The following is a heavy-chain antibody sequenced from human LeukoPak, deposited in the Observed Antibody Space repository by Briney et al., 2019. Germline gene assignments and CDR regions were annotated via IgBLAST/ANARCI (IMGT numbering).Heavy chain of an antibody. Sequence: GGSLRLSFAASGFTVSSNYMSWVRQAPGKGLEWVSVIYSGGSTYYADSVKGQFTISRDNSKNTLYLQMNSLRAEDTAVYYCARLYSSYFDYWGQGTLVTVSS. J-gene: IGHJ4*02. CDR1: GFTVSSNY. CDR2: IYSGGST. CDR3: ARLYSSYFDY. V-gene: IGHV3-53*01. D-gene: IGHD6-19*01.